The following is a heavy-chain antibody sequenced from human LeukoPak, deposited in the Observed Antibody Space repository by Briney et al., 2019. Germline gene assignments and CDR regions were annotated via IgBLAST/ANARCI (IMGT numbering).Heavy chain of an antibody. CDR3: TRMTAGHDY. V-gene: IGHV4-34*01. D-gene: IGHD2-21*02. J-gene: IGHJ4*02. CDR1: GFTFSSYS. CDR2: INHSGYT. Sequence: GSLRLSCAASGFTFSSYSMNWVRQTPGKGLEWIGEINHSGYTNDSPSLKSRVTLSIDTSRKQFSLNPRSVTVADTGIYYCTRMTAGHDYWGQGTLVTVSS.